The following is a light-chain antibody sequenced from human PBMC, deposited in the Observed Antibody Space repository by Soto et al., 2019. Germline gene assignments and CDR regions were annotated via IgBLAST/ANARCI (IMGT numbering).Light chain of an antibody. CDR3: QQYYDFRT. V-gene: IGKV1-5*01. Sequence: DIQMTQSPSTLSATVGDRVTITCWASQSISTWLAWYQQKPGKAPKLLIYDASSLEVGVPSRFSGSGSRTEFTLTISSLQPDDYGTYYCQQYYDFRTFGQGTKVDIK. CDR2: DAS. J-gene: IGKJ1*01. CDR1: QSISTW.